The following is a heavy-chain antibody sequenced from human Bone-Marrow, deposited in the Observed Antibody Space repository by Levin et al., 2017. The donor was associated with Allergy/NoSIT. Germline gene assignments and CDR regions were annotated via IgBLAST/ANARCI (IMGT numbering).Heavy chain of an antibody. CDR2: VRVRAEGATT. V-gene: IGHV3-49*04. D-gene: IGHD1-26*01. CDR3: NSEGRFREFDC. J-gene: IGHJ4*02. Sequence: PGGSLRLSCTASGFTSGAYTMNWVRQAPGKGLEWVGFVRVRAEGATTEYAASVEGRFTISRDDSKNIGYLQMNSLKIEDTAVYYCNSEGRFREFDCWGQGTLVTVSS. CDR1: GFTSGAYT.